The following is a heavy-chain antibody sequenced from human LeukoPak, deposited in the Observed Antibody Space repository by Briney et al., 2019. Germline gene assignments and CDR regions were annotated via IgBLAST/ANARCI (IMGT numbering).Heavy chain of an antibody. CDR3: VAELNGVNSDCCNFEI. Sequence: GASVKVSCKASGFTFRTSTVQWVRQARGQRLEWIGWVSVGSGMTKYAHSLQERLSITRDMSTGTAYMELGGLTSDDTAVYYCVAELNGVNSDCCNFEIWGQGTMVTVSS. CDR2: VSVGSGMT. J-gene: IGHJ3*02. V-gene: IGHV1-58*01. D-gene: IGHD4-23*01. CDR1: GFTFRTST.